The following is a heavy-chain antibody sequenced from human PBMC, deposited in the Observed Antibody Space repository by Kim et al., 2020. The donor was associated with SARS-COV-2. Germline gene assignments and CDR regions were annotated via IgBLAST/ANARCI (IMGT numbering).Heavy chain of an antibody. V-gene: IGHV3-7*01. CDR1: GFTFSSYW. CDR3: ARLYDFWSGEAYGMDV. J-gene: IGHJ6*02. Sequence: GGSLRLSCAASGFTFSSYWMSWVRQAPGKGLEWVANIKQDGSEKYYVDSVKGRFTISRDNAKNSLYLQMNSLRAEDTAVYYCARLYDFWSGEAYGMDVWGQGTTVTVSS. D-gene: IGHD3-3*01. CDR2: IKQDGSEK.